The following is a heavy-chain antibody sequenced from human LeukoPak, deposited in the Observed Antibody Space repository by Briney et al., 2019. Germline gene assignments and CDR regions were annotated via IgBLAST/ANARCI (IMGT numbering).Heavy chain of an antibody. D-gene: IGHD2-2*01. CDR3: ARDGYCSSTSCSRSNYYYYYMDV. Sequence: GASVKVSCKASGGTFSSYAISWVRQAPGQGLEWMGRIIPILGIANYAQKFQGRVTMTRDTSISTAYMELSRLRSDDTAVYYCARDGYCSSTSCSRSNYYYYYMDVWGKGTTVTVSS. J-gene: IGHJ6*03. V-gene: IGHV1-69*04. CDR2: IIPILGIA. CDR1: GGTFSSYA.